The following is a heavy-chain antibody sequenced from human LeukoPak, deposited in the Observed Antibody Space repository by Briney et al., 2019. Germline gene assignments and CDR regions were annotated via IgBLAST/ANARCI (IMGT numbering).Heavy chain of an antibody. CDR1: GFTFSNFA. J-gene: IGHJ4*02. V-gene: IGHV3-23*01. CDR2: ISDSGVYT. D-gene: IGHD5-18*01. CDR3: AEAKTPTYSYGLDC. Sequence: PGGSLRLSCAASGFTFSNFAMTWVRQAPGKGLEWVSRISDSGVYTYYADSVKGRFTSSRENSKNTLYLQMGSLRAEDTAVYYCAEAKTPTYSYGLDCWGQGTLVTVSS.